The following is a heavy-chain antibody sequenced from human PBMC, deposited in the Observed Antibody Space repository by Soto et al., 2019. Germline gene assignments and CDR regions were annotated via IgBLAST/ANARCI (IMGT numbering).Heavy chain of an antibody. V-gene: IGHV5-51*01. CDR1: GYSFTSYW. CDR2: IYPGDSDT. CDR3: ASSELTGDAFDI. D-gene: IGHD7-27*01. Sequence: GGSLRLSCKGSGYSFTSYWIGWVRQMPGKGLEWMGIIYPGDSDTRYSPSFQGQVTISADKSISTAYLQWSSLKATDTAMYYCASSELTGDAFDIWGQGTMVTVSS. J-gene: IGHJ3*02.